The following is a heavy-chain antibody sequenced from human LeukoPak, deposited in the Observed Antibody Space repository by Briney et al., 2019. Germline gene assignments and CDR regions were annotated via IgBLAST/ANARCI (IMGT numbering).Heavy chain of an antibody. D-gene: IGHD2-15*01. CDR3: AKEGRGGYCSGGSCYSLSVPDY. J-gene: IGHJ4*02. V-gene: IGHV3-30*18. CDR1: GFTFSSYG. CDR2: ISYDGSNK. Sequence: GGSLRLSCAASGFTFSSYGMHWVRQAPGKGLEWVAVISYDGSNKYYADSVKGRFTISRDNSKNTLYLQMNSLRAEDTAVYYCAKEGRGGYCSGGSCYSLSVPDYWGQGTLVTVSS.